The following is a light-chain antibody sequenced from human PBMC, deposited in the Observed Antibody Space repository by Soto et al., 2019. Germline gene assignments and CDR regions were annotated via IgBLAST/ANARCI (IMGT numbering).Light chain of an antibody. CDR3: QQYYSRES. CDR2: KTS. CDR1: QAVNPW. Sequence: DIQMTQSPSIVSASVGDTVTITCRACQAVNPWLACHQQKPGKVPRVLIYKTSDLENGVPSRFSGSGSGTEYTLTISNLQPDDFVTYYGQQYYSRESFGQGTKV. J-gene: IGKJ1*01. V-gene: IGKV1-5*03.